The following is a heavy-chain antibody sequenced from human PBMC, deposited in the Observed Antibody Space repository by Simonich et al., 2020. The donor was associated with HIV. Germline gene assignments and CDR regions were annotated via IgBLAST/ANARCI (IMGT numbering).Heavy chain of an antibody. J-gene: IGHJ4*02. CDR1: GYTFTVYY. Sequence: QVQLVQSGAEVKKPGASVKVSCKASGYTFTVYYMHWVRQAPGKGLEGSRRINPSRGGTSYAQKFHGRVTMTRDTSISTAYMELSRLRSDDTAVYYCARVAYYCSSTSCYAYYFDYWGQGTLVTVSS. V-gene: IGHV1-2*06. CDR3: ARVAYYCSSTSCYAYYFDY. CDR2: INPSRGGT. D-gene: IGHD2-2*01.